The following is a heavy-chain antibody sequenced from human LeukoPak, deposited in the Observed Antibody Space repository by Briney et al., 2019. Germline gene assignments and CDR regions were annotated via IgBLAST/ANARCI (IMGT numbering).Heavy chain of an antibody. D-gene: IGHD4-17*01. CDR1: GGSISSGYY. Sequence: SETLSLTCTVSGGSISSGYYWSWIRQPAGKGLEWIGRIYTSGSTNYNPSLKNRVTISVDTSKNQFSLKLDSVTAADTAVYYCARTTSRGYFDYWGQGTLVTVSS. J-gene: IGHJ4*02. CDR3: ARTTSRGYFDY. V-gene: IGHV4-61*02. CDR2: IYTSGST.